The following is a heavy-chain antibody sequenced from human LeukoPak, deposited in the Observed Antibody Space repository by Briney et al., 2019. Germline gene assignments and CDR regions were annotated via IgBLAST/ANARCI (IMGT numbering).Heavy chain of an antibody. CDR3: ARDGSLAY. CDR1: GYTFTDYY. V-gene: IGHV1-2*02. J-gene: IGHJ4*02. D-gene: IGHD5-12*01. CDR2: INSNSGAT. Sequence: GASVKVSCKASGYTFTDYYIHWVRQAPGQGLEWMGWINSNSGATNYAQKFQGRVTMTRDTSISTAYMELTRLGSDDTAVCYCARDGSLAYWGQGTLVTVSS.